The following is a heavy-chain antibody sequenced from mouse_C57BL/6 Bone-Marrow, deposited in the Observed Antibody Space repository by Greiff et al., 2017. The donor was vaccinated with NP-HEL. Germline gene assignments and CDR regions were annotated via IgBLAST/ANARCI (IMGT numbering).Heavy chain of an antibody. CDR1: GFTFSDYY. CDR2: INYDGSST. CDR3: ARRGGLGGFAY. Sequence: EVQLVESEGGLVQPGSSMKLSCTASGFTFSDYYMAWVRQVPEKGLEWVANINYDGSSTYYLDSLKSRFIISRDNAKNILYLQMSSLKSEDTATYYCARRGGLGGFAYWGQGTLVTVSA. D-gene: IGHD2-4*01. V-gene: IGHV5-16*01. J-gene: IGHJ3*01.